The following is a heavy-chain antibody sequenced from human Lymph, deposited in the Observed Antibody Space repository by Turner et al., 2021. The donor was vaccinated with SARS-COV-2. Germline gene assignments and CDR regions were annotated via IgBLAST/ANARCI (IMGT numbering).Heavy chain of an antibody. D-gene: IGHD3-10*01. CDR2: SSSRGSYI. Sequence: EVQLVESGGGLAKPGGFLSLSCAASGFTFSSYIMNWVRQAPGKGLGWVSSSSSRGSYIYYADSVKGRFTISRDNAKNSLYLQMNSLRADDTAVYYCAREKLGELFDYWGQGTLVTVSS. V-gene: IGHV3-21*01. CDR1: GFTFSSYI. J-gene: IGHJ4*02. CDR3: AREKLGELFDY.